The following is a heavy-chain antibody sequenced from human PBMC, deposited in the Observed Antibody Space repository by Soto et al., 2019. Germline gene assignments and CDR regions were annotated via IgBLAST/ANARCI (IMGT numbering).Heavy chain of an antibody. Sequence: GGSLRLSCAASGFTFSSYSMNWVRQAPGKGLEWVSSISSSSSYIYYADSVKGRFTISRDNAKNSLYLQMNSLRAEDTAVYYCARGPYCSSTSCLYDAFDIWGQGTMVTVSS. CDR1: GFTFSSYS. J-gene: IGHJ3*02. CDR2: ISSSSSYI. D-gene: IGHD2-2*01. CDR3: ARGPYCSSTSCLYDAFDI. V-gene: IGHV3-21*01.